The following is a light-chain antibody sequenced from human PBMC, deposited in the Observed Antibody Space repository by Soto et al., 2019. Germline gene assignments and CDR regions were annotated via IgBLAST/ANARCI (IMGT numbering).Light chain of an antibody. V-gene: IGLV2-11*01. Sequence: QSALTQPRSVSGSPGQSVSISCTGTSSDVGGYNYVSWYQQHPGKAPKLMIYDVNKRPSGVPDRFSVSKSGNTASLTISGLHADDEADYYCCSHAGGYTFDVLGNGTKLT. J-gene: IGLJ1*01. CDR3: CSHAGGYTFDV. CDR2: DVN. CDR1: SSDVGGYNY.